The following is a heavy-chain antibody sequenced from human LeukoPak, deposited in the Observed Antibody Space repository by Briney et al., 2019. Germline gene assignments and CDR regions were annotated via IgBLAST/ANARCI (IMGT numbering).Heavy chain of an antibody. V-gene: IGHV3-64*01. CDR1: GFTFSSYA. D-gene: IGHD6-13*01. CDR2: INNDGGST. J-gene: IGHJ4*02. CDR3: AKERYSSSSLFAVTPFDY. Sequence: GGSLRLSCAASGFTFSSYAMHWVRQAPGKGLEYVSAINNDGGSTYYANSVKGRFTISRDNSKNTLYLQMNSLRAEDTAVYYCAKERYSSSSLFAVTPFDYWGQGTRITVSS.